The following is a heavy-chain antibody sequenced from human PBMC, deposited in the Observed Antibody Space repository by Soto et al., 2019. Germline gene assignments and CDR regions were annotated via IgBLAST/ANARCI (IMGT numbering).Heavy chain of an antibody. J-gene: IGHJ4*02. CDR2: ISHDGSNK. D-gene: IGHD3-10*01. CDR1: GFIFNNYG. V-gene: IGHV3-30*03. CDR3: ARDRPVKARSGSLSF. Sequence: QGQLVESGGGAVQPGRSLRLSCAASGFIFNNYGMHWVRQAPGKRLEWVALISHDGSNKYYADYLKGRSTISRDNSKNTLYLQMNSLRAEDTAVYYCARDRPVKARSGSLSFWGQGTLVTVSS.